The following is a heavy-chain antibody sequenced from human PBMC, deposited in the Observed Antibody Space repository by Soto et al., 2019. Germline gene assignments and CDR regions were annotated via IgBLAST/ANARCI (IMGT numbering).Heavy chain of an antibody. J-gene: IGHJ6*03. V-gene: IGHV3-15*01. CDR1: GFTFSNAW. Sequence: GGSLRLSCAASGFTFSNAWMSWVRQAPGKGLEWVGRIKSKTDGGSKDYAEPVKGRFTISRDDSKNTLYLQMNSLKTEETAVYYCTTDTDTPHYEFWSGYRGYYMDVWGKGTTVTVSS. CDR2: IKSKTDGGSK. CDR3: TTDTDTPHYEFWSGYRGYYMDV. D-gene: IGHD3-3*01.